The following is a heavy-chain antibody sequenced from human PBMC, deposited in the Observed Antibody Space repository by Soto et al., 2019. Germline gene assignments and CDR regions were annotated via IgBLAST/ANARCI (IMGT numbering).Heavy chain of an antibody. Sequence: QVQLVLSGAEVRKPGSSVKVSCKPSGDTFRRQAPGQGLEWMGWIGVYNGKTNYARKLQGRVIMTADTSARTAYMELRSLRSDDTAVYYCSRARYCTSPSCYNHYYYGMDIWGQGTTVSVSS. V-gene: IGHV1-18*01. D-gene: IGHD2-2*02. CDR3: SRARYCTSPSCYNHYYYGMDI. CDR1: GDTF. J-gene: IGHJ6*02. CDR2: IGVYNGKT.